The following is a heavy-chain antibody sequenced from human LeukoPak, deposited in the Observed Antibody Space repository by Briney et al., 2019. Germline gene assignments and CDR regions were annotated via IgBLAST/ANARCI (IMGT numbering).Heavy chain of an antibody. CDR1: GFTFSSYG. CDR2: IPYDGSNK. J-gene: IGHJ4*02. CDR3: AKDVGTAAAGTAEFDY. D-gene: IGHD6-13*01. V-gene: IGHV3-30*18. Sequence: PGRSLRLSCAASGFTFSSYGMHWVRQAPGKGLEWVAVIPYDGSNKYYADSVKGRFTISRDNSKNTLYLQMNSLRAEDTAVYYCAKDVGTAAAGTAEFDYWGQGTLVTVSS.